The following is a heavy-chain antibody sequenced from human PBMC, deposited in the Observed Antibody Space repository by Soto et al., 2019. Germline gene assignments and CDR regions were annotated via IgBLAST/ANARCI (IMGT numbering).Heavy chain of an antibody. Sequence: PGESLKISCKASGYSFTNYWIAWVRRMPGKGLEWMGIIYPDDSDTRYSPSFEGQVTISVDTSTSTAYLQWSSLKASDTAMYYCARHETRYITYQNNHYSGMDVWGQGTTVTVSS. CDR3: ARHETRYITYQNNHYSGMDV. J-gene: IGHJ6*02. D-gene: IGHD1-20*01. CDR1: GYSFTNYW. CDR2: IYPDDSDT. V-gene: IGHV5-51*01.